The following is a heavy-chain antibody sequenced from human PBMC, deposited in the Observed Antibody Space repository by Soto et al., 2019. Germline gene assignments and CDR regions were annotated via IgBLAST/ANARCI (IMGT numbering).Heavy chain of an antibody. Sequence: PSETLSLTCTVSGGSISSSSYYWGWIRQPPGKGLEWIGSLYYSGSTYYNPSLKSRVTISVDTSKNQFSLKLSSVTATDTAVYYCARPIEDGWNYDAFDIWGQGTMVTVSS. V-gene: IGHV4-39*01. CDR1: GGSISSSSYY. D-gene: IGHD1-7*01. CDR3: ARPIEDGWNYDAFDI. J-gene: IGHJ3*02. CDR2: LYYSGST.